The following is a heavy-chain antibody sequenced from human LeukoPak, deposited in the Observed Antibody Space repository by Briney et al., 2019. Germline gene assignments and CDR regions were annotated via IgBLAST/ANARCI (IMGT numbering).Heavy chain of an antibody. D-gene: IGHD3-10*01. CDR1: GGSISSYY. Sequence: SETLSLTCTVPGGSISSYYWSWIRQPPGKGREWIGYIFYSGSTNYTPSLKSRVTISVDTSRNQFSLKLSSVTAADTALYYCAKSPWFGDSLGFGPWGQGTPVTVSS. CDR3: AKSPWFGDSLGFGP. CDR2: IFYSGST. J-gene: IGHJ5*02. V-gene: IGHV4-59*03.